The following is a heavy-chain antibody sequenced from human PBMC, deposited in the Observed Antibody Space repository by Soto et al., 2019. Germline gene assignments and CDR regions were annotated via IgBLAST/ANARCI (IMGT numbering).Heavy chain of an antibody. V-gene: IGHV4-59*08. CDR2: IYYSGST. J-gene: IGHJ4*02. Sequence: QVQLQESGPGLVKPSETLSLTCTVSGGSISSYYWSWIRQPPGKGLEWIGYIYYSGSTNYNPSLKSRVTISVDTSKNQFSLKLSSVTAADTAVYYCARHQYINIYYFDYWGQGTLVTVSS. D-gene: IGHD5-12*01. CDR3: ARHQYINIYYFDY. CDR1: GGSISSYY.